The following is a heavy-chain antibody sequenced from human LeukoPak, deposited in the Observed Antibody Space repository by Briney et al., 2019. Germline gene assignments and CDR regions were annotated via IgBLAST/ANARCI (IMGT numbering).Heavy chain of an antibody. Sequence: GGSLRLPCAASGFTFSSYSMNWVRQAPGNGLEWVSSISSSSSYIYYADSVKGRFTISRDNAKNSLYLQMNSLRAEDTAVYYCATRYYYGSGSYPFDYWGQGTLVTVSS. CDR3: ATRYYYGSGSYPFDY. CDR2: ISSSSSYI. J-gene: IGHJ4*02. D-gene: IGHD3-10*01. V-gene: IGHV3-21*01. CDR1: GFTFSSYS.